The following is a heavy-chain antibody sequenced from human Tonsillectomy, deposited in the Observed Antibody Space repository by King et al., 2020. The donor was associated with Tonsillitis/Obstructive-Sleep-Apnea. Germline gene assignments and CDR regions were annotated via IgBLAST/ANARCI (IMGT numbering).Heavy chain of an antibody. CDR3: AHSSTPATPFDH. Sequence: TLKESGPTLVKPTQTLTLTCTFSGFSLSTSGVGVGWIRQPPGKALECLALIYWDDDKRYSSSLKSRLTSTKDTSKNQVVLTMTNMDPVGTATYYCAHSSTPATPFDHWGQGTLVTVSS. D-gene: IGHD2-15*01. V-gene: IGHV2-5*02. CDR1: GFSLSTSGVG. CDR2: IYWDDDK. J-gene: IGHJ4*02.